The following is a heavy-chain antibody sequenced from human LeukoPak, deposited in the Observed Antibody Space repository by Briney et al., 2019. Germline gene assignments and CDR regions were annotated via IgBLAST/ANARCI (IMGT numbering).Heavy chain of an antibody. CDR1: GFIFSDYY. CDR3: ASPYYYDSSGYSPFDY. CDR2: ISSSSSYI. V-gene: IGHV3-11*06. Sequence: GGSLRLSCAASGFIFSDYYMSWIRQAPGKGLEWVSYISSSSSYIYYADSVKGRFTISRDNAKNSLYLQMNSLRAEDTAVYYCASPYYYDSSGYSPFDYWGQGTLVTVSS. J-gene: IGHJ4*02. D-gene: IGHD3-22*01.